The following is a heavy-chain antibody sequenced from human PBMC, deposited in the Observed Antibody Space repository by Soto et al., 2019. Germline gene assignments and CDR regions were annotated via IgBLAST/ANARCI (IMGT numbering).Heavy chain of an antibody. CDR2: IRSKANSYAT. D-gene: IGHD1-26*01. CDR3: TSGGGGSW. CDR1: GFTFSGSA. J-gene: IGHJ3*01. Sequence: EVQLVESGGGLVQPGGSLKLSCAASGFTFSGSAMHWVRQASGKGLEWVGRIRSKANSYATAYAASVKGRFTISRDDSKNTAYLQRNSRKTEDTAVYYCTSGGGGSWWGQGTMVTVSS. V-gene: IGHV3-73*02.